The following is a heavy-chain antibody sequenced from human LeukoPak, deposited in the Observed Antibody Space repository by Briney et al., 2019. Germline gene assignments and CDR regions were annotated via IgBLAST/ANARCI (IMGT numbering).Heavy chain of an antibody. CDR3: ARVGRYGSGSYYTFDP. D-gene: IGHD3-10*01. V-gene: IGHV1-18*01. J-gene: IGHJ5*02. CDR2: ISAYNGNT. CDR1: GYTFTSYG. Sequence: ASVTVSCKASGYTFTSYGISWVRQAPGQGLEWMGWISAYNGNTNYAQKLQGRVTMTTDTSTSTAYMELRSLRSDDTAVYYCARVGRYGSGSYYTFDPWGQGTLVTVSS.